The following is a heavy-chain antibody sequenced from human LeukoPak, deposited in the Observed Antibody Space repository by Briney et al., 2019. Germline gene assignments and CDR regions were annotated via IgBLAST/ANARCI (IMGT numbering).Heavy chain of an antibody. CDR1: GGSITGSSYY. D-gene: IGHD3-22*01. Sequence: SETLSLTCSVSGGSITGSSYYWAWIRQPPGKGLEWTGGMYYSGSTYYNSSLKSRVTISEDTSKNQFSLKLTSVTAADTAVYYCARQYYDSTGYYYFDYWGQGTLVTVSS. CDR2: MYYSGST. V-gene: IGHV4-39*01. CDR3: ARQYYDSTGYYYFDY. J-gene: IGHJ4*02.